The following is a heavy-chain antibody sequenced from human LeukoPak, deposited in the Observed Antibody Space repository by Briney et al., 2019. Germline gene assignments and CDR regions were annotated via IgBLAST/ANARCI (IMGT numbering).Heavy chain of an antibody. D-gene: IGHD6-19*01. Sequence: PGRSLRLSCAASGFTFSSYGMHWVRQAPGKGLEWVAVISYDGSNKYYADSVKGRFTISRDNSKNTLYLQMNSLRAEDTAVYYCATIAVAGNFDYWGQGTPVTVSS. CDR2: ISYDGSNK. J-gene: IGHJ4*02. V-gene: IGHV3-30*03. CDR3: ATIAVAGNFDY. CDR1: GFTFSSYG.